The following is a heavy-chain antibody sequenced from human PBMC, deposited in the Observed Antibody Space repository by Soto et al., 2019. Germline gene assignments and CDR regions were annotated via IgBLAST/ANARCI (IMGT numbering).Heavy chain of an antibody. CDR3: AKEVGASDTAVLGFFYYGVDV. Sequence: QPGGSLRLSCAASGFAFSSYGIHWVRQAPGKGLEWVAVISHDGSIYSYADSVAGRLDISRDNSKSMVYVDMISLRSDDTAVYYCAKEVGASDTAVLGFFYYGVDVWGQGTTVTVSS. CDR1: GFAFSSYG. D-gene: IGHD5-18*01. J-gene: IGHJ6*02. CDR2: ISHDGSIY. V-gene: IGHV3-30*18.